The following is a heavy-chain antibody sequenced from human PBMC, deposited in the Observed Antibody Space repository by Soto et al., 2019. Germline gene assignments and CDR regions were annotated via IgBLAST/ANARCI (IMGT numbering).Heavy chain of an antibody. D-gene: IGHD5-18*01. CDR3: AHFHNVDTAMVVGY. Sequence: QITLKESGPTLVKPTQTLTLTCTFSGFSLSTSGVGVGWIRQPPGKALEWLALIYWDDDKRYSPSLKSRLTITKDTSKNQVVLTMTNMDPVETATYYCAHFHNVDTAMVVGYWGQGTLVTVSS. V-gene: IGHV2-5*02. J-gene: IGHJ4*02. CDR1: GFSLSTSGVG. CDR2: IYWDDDK.